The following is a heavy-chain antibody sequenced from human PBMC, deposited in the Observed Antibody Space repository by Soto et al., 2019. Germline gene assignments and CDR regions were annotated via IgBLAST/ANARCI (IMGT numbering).Heavy chain of an antibody. D-gene: IGHD3-16*01. Sequence: SETLSLTCAVSGGSVSSGSYYWSWIRQPPGKGLEWIGYIYYSGSTNYNPSLKSRVTISVDTSKNQFSLKLSSVTAADTAVYYCARVRRSVYDFNFDYWGQGTLVTVSS. CDR3: ARVRRSVYDFNFDY. CDR1: GGSVSSGSYY. J-gene: IGHJ4*02. CDR2: IYYSGST. V-gene: IGHV4-61*01.